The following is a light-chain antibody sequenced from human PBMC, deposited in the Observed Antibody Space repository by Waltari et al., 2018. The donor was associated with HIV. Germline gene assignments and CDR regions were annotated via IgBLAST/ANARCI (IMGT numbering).Light chain of an antibody. V-gene: IGKV3-20*01. CDR3: QQYGSSPPWT. CDR1: QSVSSSY. CDR2: GAS. J-gene: IGKJ1*01. Sequence: ETVLTQSPGILSLSPGERATLSCRASQSVSSSYLAWYQQKTGQAPRLLIDGASSRATGSPDRFSGSGSGTDFTLTISRLEPEDFAVYYCQQYGSSPPWTFGQGTKVEIK.